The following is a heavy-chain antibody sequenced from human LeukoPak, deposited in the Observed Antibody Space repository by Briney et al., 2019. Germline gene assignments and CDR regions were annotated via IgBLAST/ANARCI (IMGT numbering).Heavy chain of an antibody. CDR3: ATISGNYYRYFDY. Sequence: ASVKVSCKVSGYTLTELSMHWVRQAPGKGLEWMGGFDSEDGETIYAQKFQGRVTMTEDTSTDTAYMELSSLRSEDTAVYYCATISGNYYRYFDYSGQGTLVTVSP. CDR1: GYTLTELS. J-gene: IGHJ4*02. CDR2: FDSEDGET. D-gene: IGHD1-26*01. V-gene: IGHV1-24*01.